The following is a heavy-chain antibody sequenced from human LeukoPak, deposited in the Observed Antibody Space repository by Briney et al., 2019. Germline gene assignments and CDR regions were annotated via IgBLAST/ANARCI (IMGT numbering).Heavy chain of an antibody. V-gene: IGHV3-21*01. CDR2: ISSGSGSYI. J-gene: IGHJ4*02. CDR3: ARKGSGWQFDY. Sequence: GGSLRPSCAASGFILSSYSMNWVRQAPGKGLEWVSSISSGSGSYIYYTDSVKGRFTISRDNAKNSLYLQMNTLGAEDTAVYYCARKGSGWQFDYWGQGSLVTVSS. D-gene: IGHD6-19*01. CDR1: GFILSSYS.